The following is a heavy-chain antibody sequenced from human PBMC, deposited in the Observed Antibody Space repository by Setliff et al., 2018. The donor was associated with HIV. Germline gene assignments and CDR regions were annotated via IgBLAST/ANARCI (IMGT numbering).Heavy chain of an antibody. D-gene: IGHD5-12*01. J-gene: IGHJ6*02. CDR1: GYTFTSYY. CDR3: ARDSAIVTTIIDHYYGMDV. Sequence: ASVKVSCKASGYTFTSYYMHWVRQAPGQGLEWMGIINPSGGSTSYAQKFQGGVTMTRDTSTSTAYMELSSLRSEDTAVYYCARDSAIVTTIIDHYYGMDVWGQGTTVTVSS. V-gene: IGHV1-46*01. CDR2: INPSGGST.